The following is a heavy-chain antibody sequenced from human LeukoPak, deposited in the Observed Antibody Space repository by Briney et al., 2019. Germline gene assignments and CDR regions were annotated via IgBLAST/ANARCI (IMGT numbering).Heavy chain of an antibody. CDR1: GFTFSSYV. J-gene: IGHJ4*02. CDR3: AKDLRNFGELCAY. CDR2: ISYDGSNK. Sequence: GGSLRLSCAASGFTFSSYVMHWVRQAPGKGLEWVAVISYDGSNKYYADSVKGRFTISRDNSKNTLYLHMNSLRAEDTAVYYCAKDLRNFGELCAYWGQGTLVTVSS. V-gene: IGHV3-30*18. D-gene: IGHD3-10*01.